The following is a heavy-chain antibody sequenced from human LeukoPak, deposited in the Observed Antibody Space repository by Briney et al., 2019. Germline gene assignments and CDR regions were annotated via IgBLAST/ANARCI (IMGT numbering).Heavy chain of an antibody. Sequence: ASVKVSCKASDYTSTSYGISWVRQAPGQGLEWMGWISAYNGNTNYAQKLQGRVTMTTDTSTSTAYMELRSLRSDDTAVYYCARDQVPSNWFDPWGQGTLVTVSS. CDR3: ARDQVPSNWFDP. V-gene: IGHV1-18*01. D-gene: IGHD1-1*01. CDR1: DYTSTSYG. CDR2: ISAYNGNT. J-gene: IGHJ5*02.